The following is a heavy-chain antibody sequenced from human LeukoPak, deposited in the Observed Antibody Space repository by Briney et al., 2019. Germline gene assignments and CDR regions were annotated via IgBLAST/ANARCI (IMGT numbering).Heavy chain of an antibody. CDR3: ATYKNQLRTVYFDY. V-gene: IGHV3-7*02. D-gene: IGHD1-1*01. J-gene: IGHJ4*02. CDR1: GFTFSSYW. Sequence: GGSLRLSCAASGFTFSSYWMSWVRLAPGKGLEWVANIKQDGSDKSYVDSVKGRFTISKDNAKNLLSLEMNGLRAEDTAVYYCATYKNQLRTVYFDYWGQGTLVTVSS. CDR2: IKQDGSDK.